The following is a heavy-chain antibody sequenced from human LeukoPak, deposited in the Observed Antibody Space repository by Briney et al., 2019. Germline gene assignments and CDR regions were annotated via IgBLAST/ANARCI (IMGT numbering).Heavy chain of an antibody. V-gene: IGHV3-74*01. J-gene: IGHJ5*01. CDR1: GFTFSAHW. Sequence: GGSLRLSCAGSGFTFSAHWMHWVRQGPGKGLVWVARITHEGGDANYADSVKGRFTISRDNANKVLYLEMNSLTADDTGVCYCARVLTYFDLWGQGTLVTVSS. CDR3: ARVLTYFDL. CDR2: ITHEGGDA.